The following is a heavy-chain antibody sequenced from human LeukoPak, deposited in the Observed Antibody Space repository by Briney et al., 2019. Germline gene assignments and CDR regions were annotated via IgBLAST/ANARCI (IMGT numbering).Heavy chain of an antibody. D-gene: IGHD3-10*01. CDR1: GFTFSSYA. CDR3: ARDRGMTIDY. Sequence: GGSLRLSCAASGFTFSSYAMSWVRQAPGKGLEWVSYISSSGNTIYYADSVKGRFTVSRDNAKNSLYLQMNSLRAEDTAVYYCARDRGMTIDYWGQGTLVTVSS. V-gene: IGHV3-48*03. CDR2: ISSSGNTI. J-gene: IGHJ4*02.